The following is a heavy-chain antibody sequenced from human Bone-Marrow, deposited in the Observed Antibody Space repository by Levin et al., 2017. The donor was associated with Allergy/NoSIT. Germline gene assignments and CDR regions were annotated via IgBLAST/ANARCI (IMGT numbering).Heavy chain of an antibody. CDR2: TYYRSKWYN. CDR1: GDSVSSNSAA. CDR3: ARGGWKDDYVWGSYRLGNQAFDY. D-gene: IGHD3-16*02. J-gene: IGHJ4*02. V-gene: IGHV6-1*01. Sequence: SQTLSLTCAISGDSVSSNSAAWNWIRQSPSRGLEWLGRTYYRSKWYNDYAVSVKSRITINPDTSKNQFSLQLNSVTPEDTAVYYCARGGWKDDYVWGSYRLGNQAFDYWGQGTLVTVSS.